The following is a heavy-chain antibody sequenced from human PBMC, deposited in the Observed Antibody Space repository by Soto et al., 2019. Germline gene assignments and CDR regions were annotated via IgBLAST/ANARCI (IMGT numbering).Heavy chain of an antibody. V-gene: IGHV3-30-3*01. Sequence: QVQLVESGGGVVQPGRSLRLSCAASGFTFSSYAMHWVRQAPGKGLEWVAVISYDGSNKYYADSVKGRFTISRDNSKNTLYLQMNSLRAEDTAVYYCARERVDVDALDIWGQGTMVTVSS. CDR1: GFTFSSYA. CDR3: ARERVDVDALDI. CDR2: ISYDGSNK. J-gene: IGHJ3*02. D-gene: IGHD3-3*01.